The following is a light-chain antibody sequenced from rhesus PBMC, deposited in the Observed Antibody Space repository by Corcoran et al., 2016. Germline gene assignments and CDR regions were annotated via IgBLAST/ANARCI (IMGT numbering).Light chain of an antibody. CDR2: GTS. Sequence: EIVMTQSPATLSLSPGERATLSCRASQSVSSNIAWYQQKPGQAPSLLIYGTSNRATGIPDRFSGGGSGIDFTLTISSLEPEDFAVYYCPQFNNWPLTFGRGTKVEIK. V-gene: IGKV3-42*03. J-gene: IGKJ4*01. CDR3: PQFNNWPLT. CDR1: QSVSSN.